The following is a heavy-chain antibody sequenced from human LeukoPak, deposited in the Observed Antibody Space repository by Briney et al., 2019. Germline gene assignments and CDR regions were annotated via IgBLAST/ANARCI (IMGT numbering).Heavy chain of an antibody. J-gene: IGHJ4*02. CDR3: ARGDRANY. CDR2: IYTSGST. CDR1: GGSISSGSYY. V-gene: IGHV4-61*02. Sequence: PSQTLSLTCTVSGGSISSGSYYWSWIRQPAGKGLEWIGRIYTSGSTNYNPSLKSRVTISVDTSKNQFSLKLSSVTAADTAVYYCARGDRANYWGQGTLVTVSS. D-gene: IGHD1-14*01.